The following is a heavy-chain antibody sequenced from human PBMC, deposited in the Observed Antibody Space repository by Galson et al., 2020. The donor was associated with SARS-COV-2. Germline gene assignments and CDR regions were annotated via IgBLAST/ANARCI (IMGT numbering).Heavy chain of an antibody. CDR3: ARGEVVVVTAETYRYYYYGMDV. Sequence: GGSLRLSCAASGFTFSSYAMHWVRQAPGKGLEYVSAISSNGGSTYYANSVKGRFTISRDNSKNTLYLQMGSLRAEDMAVYYCARGEVVVVTAETYRYYYYGMDVGGQGTTVTVSS. V-gene: IGHV3-64*01. CDR1: GFTFSSYA. CDR2: ISSNGGST. D-gene: IGHD2-21*02. J-gene: IGHJ6*02.